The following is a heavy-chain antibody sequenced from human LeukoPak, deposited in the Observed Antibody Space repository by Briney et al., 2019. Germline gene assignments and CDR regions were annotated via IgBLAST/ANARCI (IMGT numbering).Heavy chain of an antibody. CDR3: AKVGIAAAAPY. V-gene: IGHV3-23*01. CDR1: GFIFSSYW. J-gene: IGHJ4*02. D-gene: IGHD6-13*01. CDR2: ISGSGGST. Sequence: GGSLRLSCAASGFIFSSYWMTWVRQAPGKGLEWVSAISGSGGSTYYADSVKGRFTISRDNSKNTLYLQMNSLRAEDTAVYYCAKVGIAAAAPYWGQGTLVTVSS.